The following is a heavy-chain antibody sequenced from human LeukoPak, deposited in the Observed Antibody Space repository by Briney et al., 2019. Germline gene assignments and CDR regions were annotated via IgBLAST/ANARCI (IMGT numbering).Heavy chain of an antibody. CDR1: GFTFSGSA. CDR3: ATRYYDILTVGY. Sequence: GGSLRLSCAASGFTFSGSAMHWVRQASGKGLEWVGRIRSKANSYATAYAASVKGRFTISRDDSKNTAYLQMNSLKTEDTAVYYCATRYYDILTVGYWGQGTLVTVSS. D-gene: IGHD3-9*01. V-gene: IGHV3-73*01. CDR2: IRSKANSYAT. J-gene: IGHJ4*02.